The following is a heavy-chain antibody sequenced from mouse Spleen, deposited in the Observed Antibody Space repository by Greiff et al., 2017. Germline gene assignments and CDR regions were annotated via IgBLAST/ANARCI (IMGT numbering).Heavy chain of an antibody. CDR2: IDPSDSYT. D-gene: IGHD4-1*01. CDR3: ARRGITGTNPYYAMDY. J-gene: IGHJ4*01. V-gene: IGHV1-69*01. CDR1: GYTFTSYW. Sequence: QVQLQQPGAELVMPGASVKLSCKASGYTFTSYWMHWVKQRPGQGLEWIGEIDPSDSYTNYNQKFKGKATLTVDKSSSTAYMQLSSLTSEDSAVYYCARRGITGTNPYYAMDYWGQGTSVTVSS.